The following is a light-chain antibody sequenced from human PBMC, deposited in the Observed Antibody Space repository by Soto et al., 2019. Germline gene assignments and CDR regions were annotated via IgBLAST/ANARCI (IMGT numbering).Light chain of an antibody. CDR2: DAS. CDR3: QQRANWPLT. Sequence: EIVLTQSPATLSLSPGERATLSCRASQNIDVYLDWFQQKPGQSPRLLIFDASNRATGIPTRFSGSGSGTDFTLTLSSLEPEDFAVYYCQQRANWPLTFGPGTKVDI. J-gene: IGKJ3*01. CDR1: QNIDVY. V-gene: IGKV3-11*01.